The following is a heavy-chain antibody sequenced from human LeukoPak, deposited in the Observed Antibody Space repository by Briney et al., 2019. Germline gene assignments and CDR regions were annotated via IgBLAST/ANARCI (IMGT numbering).Heavy chain of an antibody. J-gene: IGHJ4*02. Sequence: PGGSLRISCAASGFTFNSFAMHWVRQAPGKGLEWVAVIWYDGSHTYYVDSVKGLFTISRDNPKNTLYLQMNSLRAEDTAVYYCARDSLMSSSHLDYWGQGTLVTVSS. CDR3: ARDSLMSSSHLDY. CDR2: IWYDGSHT. D-gene: IGHD6-6*01. CDR1: GFTFNSFA. V-gene: IGHV3-33*01.